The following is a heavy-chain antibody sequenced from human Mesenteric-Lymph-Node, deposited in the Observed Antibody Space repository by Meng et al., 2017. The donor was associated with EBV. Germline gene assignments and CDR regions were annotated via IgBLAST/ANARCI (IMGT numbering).Heavy chain of an antibody. CDR3: THIWITLDH. V-gene: IGHV2-5*02. D-gene: IGHD3-10*01. J-gene: IGHJ4*02. CDR2: IFWDDDK. CDR1: GFSLNTSGMA. Sequence: QTTLKESGPTVVKSTQTLTVTCSVSGFSLNTSGMAVGWVRQPPGKAPEWLALIFWDDDKRYSPSLKSRLTISRDTSENQVVLTMTNMAPEDTATYYCTHIWITLDHWGQGALFTVSS.